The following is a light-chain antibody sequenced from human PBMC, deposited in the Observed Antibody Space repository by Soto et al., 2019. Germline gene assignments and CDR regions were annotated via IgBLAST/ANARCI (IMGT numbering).Light chain of an antibody. Sequence: QSALTQPPSESGSPGQSVTISCSGTSSDVGGYDYVSWYQQSPDKAPKLMIFDVSERPAGVPDRFAGSKSGNTASLTISGLQAEDEADYYCFSSAGTYTPVVFGGGTKVTVL. J-gene: IGLJ2*01. CDR3: FSSAGTYTPVV. CDR2: DVS. CDR1: SSDVGGYDY. V-gene: IGLV2-11*01.